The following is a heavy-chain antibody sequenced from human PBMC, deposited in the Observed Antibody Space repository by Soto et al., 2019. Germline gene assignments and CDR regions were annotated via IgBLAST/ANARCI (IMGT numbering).Heavy chain of an antibody. Sequence: TLSLTCTISGGSISIGGYYWSWIRQHPTEGLEWIGYIHNSGATYYNPSLNSRVSISVDTSKTQFSLNVYSVTAADTAVYYCAREGAGSYWFDPWGQGVLVTASS. V-gene: IGHV4-31*03. CDR3: AREGAGSYWFDP. J-gene: IGHJ5*02. CDR2: IHNSGAT. CDR1: GGSISIGGYY. D-gene: IGHD3-10*01.